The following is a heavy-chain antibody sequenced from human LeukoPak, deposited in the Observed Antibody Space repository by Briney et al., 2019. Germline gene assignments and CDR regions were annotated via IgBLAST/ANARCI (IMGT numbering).Heavy chain of an antibody. V-gene: IGHV1-18*01. CDR1: GYTFDSYG. D-gene: IGHD3-10*01. CDR2: ISTYNGHT. CDR3: ARDRLLWFGELEW. Sequence: GASVKVSCKASGYTFDSYGITWVRQAPGQGLEWMGWISTYNGHTKFAQKFQGRVTLTTDTATSTAYMELRRLTSDDTAVYFCARDRLLWFGELEWWGQGTLVTVSS. J-gene: IGHJ4*02.